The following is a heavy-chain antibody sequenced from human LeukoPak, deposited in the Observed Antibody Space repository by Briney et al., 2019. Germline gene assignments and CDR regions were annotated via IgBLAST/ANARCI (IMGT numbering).Heavy chain of an antibody. CDR1: GASVNTGTYF. V-gene: IGHV4-61*02. CDR3: AREIAVAGFDNHLYYYYYYYLDV. D-gene: IGHD6-19*01. CDR2: FHTSEGT. Sequence: SETLSLTCAVSGASVNTGTYFWTWVRQPAGKALEWIGRFHTSEGTHYNPSLESRVTISVDTSKNQFSLKLSSVTAADTAVYYCAREIAVAGFDNHLYYYYYYYLDVWGKGTTVTVSS. J-gene: IGHJ6*03.